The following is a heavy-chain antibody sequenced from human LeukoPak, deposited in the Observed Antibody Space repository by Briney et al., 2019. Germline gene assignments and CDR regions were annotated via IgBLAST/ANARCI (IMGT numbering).Heavy chain of an antibody. CDR1: GGSISSSSYY. V-gene: IGHV4-39*07. J-gene: IGHJ4*02. CDR2: IYYSGST. D-gene: IGHD3-22*01. Sequence: PSETLSLTCTVSGGSISSSSYYWGWIRQPPGKGLEWIGSIYYSGSTYYNPSLKSRVTISVDTSKNQFSLKLSSVTAADTAVYYCARDYYDSSGYYPSFDYWGQGTLVTVSS. CDR3: ARDYYDSSGYYPSFDY.